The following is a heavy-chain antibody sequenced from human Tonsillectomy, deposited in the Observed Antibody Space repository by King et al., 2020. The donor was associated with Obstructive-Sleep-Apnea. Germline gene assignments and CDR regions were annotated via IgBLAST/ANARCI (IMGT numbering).Heavy chain of an antibody. CDR1: GFTFSNHW. CDR3: ARSFYDFWSGYSHWYFDL. D-gene: IGHD3-3*01. Sequence: VQLVESGGGLVQPGGSLRLSCAASGFTFSNHWMNWVRQAPGKGLVWVSRINSDGSSIRYADSVKGRFTISRANAKNTLYLQMNSLRAEDTAVYFCARSFYDFWSGYSHWYFDLWGRGTLVTVSS. V-gene: IGHV3-74*01. CDR2: INSDGSSI. J-gene: IGHJ2*01.